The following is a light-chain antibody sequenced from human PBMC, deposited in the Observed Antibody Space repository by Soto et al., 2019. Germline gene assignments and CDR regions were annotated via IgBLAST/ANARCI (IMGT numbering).Light chain of an antibody. CDR2: NNN. J-gene: IGLJ1*01. V-gene: IGLV1-51*01. CDR1: RSNIGNNY. Sequence: QSALTQPPSVSAAPGQKVTISCSGSRSNIGNNYVAWYQQFPGTVPKLLIYNNNGRPSGTPDRISGSASGTSATLTITGLQTGDEADYFCQSYDTEVKGLYVFGTGTKLTVL. CDR3: QSYDTEVKGLYV.